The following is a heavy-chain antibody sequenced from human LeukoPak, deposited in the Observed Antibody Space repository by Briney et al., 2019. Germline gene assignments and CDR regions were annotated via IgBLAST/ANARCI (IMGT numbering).Heavy chain of an antibody. V-gene: IGHV3-30*03. CDR3: ARGLGSSWSGFDY. J-gene: IGHJ4*02. Sequence: PGRSLRLSCAASGFTFSIYGMHWVRQAPGKGLEWVAVISFDGNNTYFADSVKGRFTISRDNSKNTLYLQMNSLRAEDTAVYYCARGLGSSWSGFDYWGQGTLVTVSS. CDR2: ISFDGNNT. D-gene: IGHD6-13*01. CDR1: GFTFSIYG.